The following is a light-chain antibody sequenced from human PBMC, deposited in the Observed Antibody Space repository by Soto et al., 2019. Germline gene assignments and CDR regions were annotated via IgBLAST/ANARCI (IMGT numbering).Light chain of an antibody. Sequence: EIVMTKSPGTLSLSPGERATLSCRASQSVSSNYLAWYQQKPGQAPRLLMFRTSSRATGFPARFSGSGSGTEFNLTISSLQSEDFGVYYCQKYNNWPRATFGGGTKVDIK. CDR1: QSVSSN. CDR2: RTS. J-gene: IGKJ4*01. CDR3: QKYNNWPRAT. V-gene: IGKV3-15*01.